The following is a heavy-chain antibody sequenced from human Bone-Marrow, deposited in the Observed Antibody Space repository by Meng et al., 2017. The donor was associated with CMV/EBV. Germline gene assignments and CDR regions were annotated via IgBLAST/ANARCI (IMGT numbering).Heavy chain of an antibody. D-gene: IGHD3-3*01. CDR2: IIPIFGTA. Sequence: SVKVSCKASGGTFSSYAISWVRQAPGQGLEWMGGIIPIFGTANYAQKFQGRVTITTDESTSTAYMELSSLRSEDTAVYYCARGRRSITIFGVVIMHGMDVWGQGTTVTVSS. J-gene: IGHJ6*02. V-gene: IGHV1-69*05. CDR3: ARGRRSITIFGVVIMHGMDV. CDR1: GGTFSSYA.